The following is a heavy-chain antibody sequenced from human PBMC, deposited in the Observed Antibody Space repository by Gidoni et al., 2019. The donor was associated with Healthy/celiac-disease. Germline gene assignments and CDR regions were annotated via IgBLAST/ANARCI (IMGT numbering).Heavy chain of an antibody. D-gene: IGHD3-22*01. J-gene: IGHJ4*02. CDR3: ARGYYDSSGYYPFDY. CDR2: ISSSSSTI. CDR1: GFTFSSYS. V-gene: IGHV3-48*02. Sequence: EVQLVESGGGLVQPGGSLRLSCAASGFTFSSYSMNWVRQAPGKGLEWVSYISSSSSTIYYADSVKGRFTISRDNAKNSLYLQMNSLRDEDTAVYYCARGYYDSSGYYPFDYWAREPWSPSPQ.